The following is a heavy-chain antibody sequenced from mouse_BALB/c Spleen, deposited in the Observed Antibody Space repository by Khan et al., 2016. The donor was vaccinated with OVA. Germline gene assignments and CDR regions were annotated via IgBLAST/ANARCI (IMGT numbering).Heavy chain of an antibody. CDR2: IATANGNT. J-gene: IGHJ1*01. Sequence: EVQLQQSGAELVKPGASVKLSCTASGFNIKDTYLHWVKQRPDQGLEWIGRIATANGNTKYDPKFQGKATITADTSSNTSYLQLNSLTSEDTAVYYCAHPSSSPRDFAVWGAGTTVTVSS. CDR3: AHPSSSPRDFAV. CDR1: GFNIKDTY. D-gene: IGHD6-1*01. V-gene: IGHV14-3*02.